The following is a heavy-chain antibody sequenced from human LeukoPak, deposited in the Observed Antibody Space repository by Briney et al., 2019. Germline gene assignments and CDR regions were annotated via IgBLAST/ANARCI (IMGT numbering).Heavy chain of an antibody. CDR1: GVSVGSAGYY. J-gene: IGHJ4*02. CDR2: MYYSGNS. V-gene: IGHV4-61*08. CDR3: GRSQPKRGSNGYYFPY. Sequence: SETLSLTCSVSGVSVGSAGYYWTWIRQPPGKGLEWIGYMYYSGNSNYNPFLKSRVTMSLDPSKNRFSLRLSSVTAADTTVYYCGRSQPKRGSNGYYFPYGGQGTLVTVSS. D-gene: IGHD3-22*01.